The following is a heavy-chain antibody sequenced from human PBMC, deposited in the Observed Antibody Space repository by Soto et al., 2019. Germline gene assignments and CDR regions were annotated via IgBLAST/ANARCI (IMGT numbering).Heavy chain of an antibody. CDR2: VNWNGGST. J-gene: IGHJ4*02. V-gene: IGHV3-20*04. D-gene: IGHD1-26*01. CDR3: MRRASLNLDY. CDR1: GFTFDDYG. Sequence: EVQLVESGGGVLRPGGSLRLSCAASGFTFDDYGMSWARQAPGKGLEWVSGVNWNGGSTGYADSVKGRLTISRDNAKDSLYLQLNSLRAEDTACYCRMRRASLNLDYWGQGPLVTVSS.